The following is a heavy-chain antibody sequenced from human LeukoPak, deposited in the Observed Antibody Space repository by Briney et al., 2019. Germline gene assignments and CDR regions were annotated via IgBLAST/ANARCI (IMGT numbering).Heavy chain of an antibody. Sequence: GESLKISCKASGYSFGSYWIGWVRQMPGKGLQWMGIIYPTDSNIKYSPSFQGQVTFSADKSISTAYLQWSSLKASDTAIYYCVRQVPPFSHFQLTEPGNWFDSWGQGTLVTVSS. CDR2: IYPTDSNI. V-gene: IGHV5-51*01. J-gene: IGHJ5*01. CDR1: GYSFGSYW. D-gene: IGHD1-1*01. CDR3: VRQVPPFSHFQLTEPGNWFDS.